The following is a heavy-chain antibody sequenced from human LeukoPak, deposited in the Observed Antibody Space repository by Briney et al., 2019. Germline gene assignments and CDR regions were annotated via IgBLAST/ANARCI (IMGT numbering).Heavy chain of an antibody. CDR3: AKVRSVGYSYGVPDY. CDR1: GFTFSSYG. CDR2: ISYDGSNK. D-gene: IGHD5-18*01. V-gene: IGHV3-30*18. J-gene: IGHJ4*02. Sequence: GGSLRLYCAASGFTFSSYGMHWVRQAPGKGLEWVAVISYDGSNKYYADSVKGRFTISRDNSKNTLYLQMNSLRAEDTAVYYCAKVRSVGYSYGVPDYWGQGTLVTVSS.